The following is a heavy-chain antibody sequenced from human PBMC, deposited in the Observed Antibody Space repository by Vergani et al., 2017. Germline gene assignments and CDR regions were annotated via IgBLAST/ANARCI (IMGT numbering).Heavy chain of an antibody. J-gene: IGHJ6*03. Sequence: EVQLLESGGGLVQPGGSLRLSCAASGFTFSSYAMSWVRQAPGKGLEWVSAISGSGGSTYYADSVKGRFTISRDNSKNTLDLQMNSLRAEDTAVYYCAKYHYDYVWGSYRPGYYYYMDVWGKGTTVTVSS. CDR3: AKYHYDYVWGSYRPGYYYYMDV. V-gene: IGHV3-23*01. D-gene: IGHD3-16*02. CDR2: ISGSGGST. CDR1: GFTFSSYA.